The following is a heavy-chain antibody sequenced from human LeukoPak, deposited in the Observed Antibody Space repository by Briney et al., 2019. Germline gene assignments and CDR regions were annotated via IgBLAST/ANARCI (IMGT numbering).Heavy chain of an antibody. CDR1: GFTFSSYA. D-gene: IGHD1-14*01. Sequence: GGSLRLSCAASGFTFSSYAMHWVRQAPGKGLEYVSAISSNGGSTYYANSVKDRFTISRDNSKNTLYLQMGSLRPEDMAVYFCARVGGNDAFDVWGQGTVVTVSS. V-gene: IGHV3-64*01. CDR2: ISSNGGST. J-gene: IGHJ3*01. CDR3: ARVGGNDAFDV.